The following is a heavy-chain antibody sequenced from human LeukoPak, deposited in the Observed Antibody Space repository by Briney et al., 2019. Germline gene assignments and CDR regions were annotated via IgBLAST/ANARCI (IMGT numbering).Heavy chain of an antibody. V-gene: IGHV3-72*01. CDR1: GFTFSDHY. D-gene: IGHD3-10*01. CDR2: SRNKANSYTT. J-gene: IGHJ4*02. CDR3: VRGKNSFDY. Sequence: PGGSLRLSCAVSGFTFSDHYMDWVRQSPGRGLEWVARSRNKANSYTTEYAASVNGRFTISRDDSKNSLFLQMNSLKTEDTAVYYCVRGKNSFDYWGQGTLLTVSS.